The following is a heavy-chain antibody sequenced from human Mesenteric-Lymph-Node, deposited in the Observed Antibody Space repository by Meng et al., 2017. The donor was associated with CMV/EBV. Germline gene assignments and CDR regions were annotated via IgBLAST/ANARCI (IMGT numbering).Heavy chain of an antibody. CDR1: GGCSSSGGYY. CDR3: ARDLEGYGAIDY. Sequence: TGCGGCSSSGGYYWSWLRQNPGKGLEWIGYIYYSGSTYYNPSLMSRLTISVDTSKNQFSLKLSSVTAADTAVYYCARDLEGYGAIDYWGQGALVTVSS. CDR2: IYYSGST. J-gene: IGHJ4*02. V-gene: IGHV4-31*02. D-gene: IGHD4/OR15-4a*01.